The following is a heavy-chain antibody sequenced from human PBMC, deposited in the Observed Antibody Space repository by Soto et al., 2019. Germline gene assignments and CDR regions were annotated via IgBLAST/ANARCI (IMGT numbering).Heavy chain of an antibody. J-gene: IGHJ6*02. Sequence: PSETLSLTCTVSGGCISSYYGSWIRQPPGKGLEWIGYIYYSGSTNYNPSLKSRVTISVDTSKNQFSLKLSSVTAADTAVYYCARFSSWNDYYYYGMDVWGQGTTVTVSS. CDR3: ARFSSWNDYYYYGMDV. V-gene: IGHV4-59*08. D-gene: IGHD1-1*01. CDR2: IYYSGST. CDR1: GGCISSYY.